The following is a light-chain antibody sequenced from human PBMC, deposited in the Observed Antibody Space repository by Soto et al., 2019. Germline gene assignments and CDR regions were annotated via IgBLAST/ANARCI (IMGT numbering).Light chain of an antibody. Sequence: EIVLTQSPGTLSLSPGERATLSCRASQSVSNYYLAWYQQTFGKAPRLLIYGASNRASAIPDRFSGSGSGTDFTRTSSRLEGEDFAVYYCQQYGGVFGQRTKVDIK. V-gene: IGKV3-20*01. CDR3: QQYGGV. CDR2: GAS. J-gene: IGKJ1*01. CDR1: QSVSNYY.